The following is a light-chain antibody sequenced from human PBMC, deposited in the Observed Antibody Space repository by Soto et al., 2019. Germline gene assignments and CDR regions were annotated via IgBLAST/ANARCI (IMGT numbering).Light chain of an antibody. J-gene: IGKJ5*01. Sequence: EIVMTQSPATLYVSPGDRATLSCRASQSVSSNLAWYQQKPGQAPRLLIFGASTRATGIPARFSGSGSGTEFTLTISSLQSEDFAVYYCQQYNNWPPSITFGQGTRLEIK. CDR2: GAS. CDR1: QSVSSN. CDR3: QQYNNWPPSIT. V-gene: IGKV3-15*01.